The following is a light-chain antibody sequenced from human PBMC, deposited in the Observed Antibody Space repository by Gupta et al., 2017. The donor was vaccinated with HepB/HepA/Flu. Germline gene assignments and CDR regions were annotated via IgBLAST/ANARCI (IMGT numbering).Light chain of an antibody. J-gene: IGLJ1*01. V-gene: IGLV3-19*01. CDR1: SLRRYY. CDR2: AKN. Sequence: SSELTQDPAVSVALGQTVRVTYQGDSLRRYYATWYQQKPGQAPVLVIYAKNSRPSGIPDRFSGSTSGNTASLTITGAQAEDEADYYCHSRDRSGKHHVFGTGTKVTVL. CDR3: HSRDRSGKHHV.